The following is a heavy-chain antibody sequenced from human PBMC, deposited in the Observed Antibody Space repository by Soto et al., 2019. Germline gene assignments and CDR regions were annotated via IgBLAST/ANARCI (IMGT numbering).Heavy chain of an antibody. CDR3: AKDGAWLAYFDY. Sequence: GGSLRLSCAASGFTFSSYGMHWVRQAPGKGLEWVAVISYDGSNKYYADSVKGRFTISRDNSKNTLYLQMNSLRAEDTAVYYCAKDGAWLAYFDYWGQGTLVTVSS. V-gene: IGHV3-30*18. CDR2: ISYDGSNK. D-gene: IGHD6-19*01. CDR1: GFTFSSYG. J-gene: IGHJ4*02.